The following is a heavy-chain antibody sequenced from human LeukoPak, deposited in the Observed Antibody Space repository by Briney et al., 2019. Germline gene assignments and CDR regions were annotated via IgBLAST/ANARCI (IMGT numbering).Heavy chain of an antibody. Sequence: SETLSLTCAVYGGSFSGYYWSWLRQPPGKGLEWIGEINHSGSTNYNPSLKSRVTISVDTSKNQFSLKLSSVTAADTAVYYCARWDSSGSVDYWGQGTLVTVSS. D-gene: IGHD6-19*01. J-gene: IGHJ4*02. CDR3: ARWDSSGSVDY. V-gene: IGHV4-34*01. CDR2: INHSGST. CDR1: GGSFSGYY.